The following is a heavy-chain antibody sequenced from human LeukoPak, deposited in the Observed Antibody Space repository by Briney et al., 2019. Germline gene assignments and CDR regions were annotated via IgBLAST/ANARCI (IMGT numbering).Heavy chain of an antibody. CDR3: ARVIAVAGIPYIDY. CDR2: INTNTGNP. V-gene: IGHV7-4-1*02. J-gene: IGHJ4*02. D-gene: IGHD6-19*01. CDR1: GYTFTSYA. Sequence: KPGASVKVSCKASGYTFTSYAMNWVRQAPGQGLEWMGWINTNTGNPTYAQGFTGRFVFSLDTSVSTAYLQISSLKAEDTAVYYCARVIAVAGIPYIDYWGQGTLVTVSS.